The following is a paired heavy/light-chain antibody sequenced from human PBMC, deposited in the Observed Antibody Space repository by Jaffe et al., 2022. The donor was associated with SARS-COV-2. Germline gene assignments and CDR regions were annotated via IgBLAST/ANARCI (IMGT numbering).Light chain of an antibody. V-gene: IGKV1-17*01. J-gene: IGKJ3*01. CDR2: AAS. Sequence: DIQMTQSPSSLSASVGDRVTITCRASQVIRNDLGWYQQKPGKAPKRLIYAASSLQSGVPSRFSGSGSGTEFTLTISSLQPEDFATYYCLQHNSYPLTFGPGTKVDIK. CDR3: LQHNSYPLT. CDR1: QVIRND.
Heavy chain of an antibody. J-gene: IGHJ3*02. Sequence: EVQLVESGGGLVQPGGSLRLSCTASGFTFTSSAMSWVRQAPGKGLEWVSSISGSGGSTYYADSVKGRFTISRDNSKNTLYLQMNSLRAEDTAIYYCAKDDHGGNSYDAFDIWGRGTMVTVSS. V-gene: IGHV3-23*04. D-gene: IGHD2-15*01. CDR1: GFTFTSSA. CDR3: AKDDHGGNSYDAFDI. CDR2: ISGSGGST.